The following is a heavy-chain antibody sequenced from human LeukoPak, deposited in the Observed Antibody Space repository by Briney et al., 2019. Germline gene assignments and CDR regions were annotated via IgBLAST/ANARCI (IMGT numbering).Heavy chain of an antibody. CDR3: ARDSKAVAVDFDY. V-gene: IGHV5-51*01. Sequence: GESLKISCKGSGYSFSTYWIGWVRQMPGKGLEWMGIIYPGDSDTRYSPSFQGQVTISADKSITTAYLQWSSLRAEDTAVYYCARDSKAVAVDFDYWGQGTLVTVST. CDR1: GYSFSTYW. D-gene: IGHD6-19*01. CDR2: IYPGDSDT. J-gene: IGHJ4*02.